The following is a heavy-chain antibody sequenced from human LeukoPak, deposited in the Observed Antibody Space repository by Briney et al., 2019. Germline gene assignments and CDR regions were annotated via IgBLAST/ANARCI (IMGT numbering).Heavy chain of an antibody. CDR3: VRGRLGAIVEN. J-gene: IGHJ4*02. CDR1: GFSVANDR. CDR2: VYGNGNT. Sequence: GGSLRLSCAASGFSVANDRMSWVRQPPGKGLEWVSTVYGNGNTAYTDSVKGRFTISRDNSKNTLLLQMNSLRAEDTAVYFCVRGRLGAIVENWGQGVLVIVSS. D-gene: IGHD3-16*02. V-gene: IGHV3-53*01.